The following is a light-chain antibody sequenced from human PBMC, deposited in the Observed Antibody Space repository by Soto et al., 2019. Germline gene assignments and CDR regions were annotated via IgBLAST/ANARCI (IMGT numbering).Light chain of an antibody. V-gene: IGKV1-39*01. CDR1: QDISKY. CDR3: QQSYSSPMFT. CDR2: AAS. J-gene: IGKJ2*01. Sequence: DIQMTQSPSSLSASVGDRVTITCQASQDISKYLNWYQQKPGKAPKVLIYAASNMQDGVPSRFSATGSSTDFTLTISSLQPDDFATYYCQQSYSSPMFTFGQGTKVDIK.